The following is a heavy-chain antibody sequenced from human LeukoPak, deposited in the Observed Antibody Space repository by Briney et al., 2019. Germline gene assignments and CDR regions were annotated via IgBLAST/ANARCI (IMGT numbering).Heavy chain of an antibody. J-gene: IGHJ5*02. D-gene: IGHD3-10*01. V-gene: IGHV1-46*01. Sequence: ASVKVSCKASGYTFTSYYMHWVRQAPGQGLEWMGIINPSGGSTTYAQKFQGRVTMTRDMSTSTVYMELRSLRSDDTALYYCARAGLLWFGELQNWFDPWGQGTLVTVSS. CDR1: GYTFTSYY. CDR2: INPSGGST. CDR3: ARAGLLWFGELQNWFDP.